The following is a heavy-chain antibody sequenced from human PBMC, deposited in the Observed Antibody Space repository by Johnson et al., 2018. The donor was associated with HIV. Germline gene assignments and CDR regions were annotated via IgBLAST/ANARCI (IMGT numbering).Heavy chain of an antibody. CDR3: AGSRGADDAFGG. Sequence: ETLVESGGRLVQPGGSLRLSCAASGFSFSTYWMHWVRRVPGKGLVWVSRIDTEGSGTTYADSVKGRFTISRDNAKNTVYLQMISLRAEDMAVYYCAGSRGADDAFGGGGQGT. CDR1: GFSFSTYW. D-gene: IGHD3-16*01. CDR2: IDTEGSGT. J-gene: IGHJ3*01. V-gene: IGHV3-74*03.